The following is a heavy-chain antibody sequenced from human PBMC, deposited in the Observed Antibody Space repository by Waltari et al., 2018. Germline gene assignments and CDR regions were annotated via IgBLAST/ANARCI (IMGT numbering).Heavy chain of an antibody. CDR2: IYYTEST. CDR1: GGSVSSSSYS. D-gene: IGHD5-12*01. Sequence: QLQLQESGPGLVKPSETLSLTCTVSGGSVSSSSYSWGLIRQPPGKGLEYIGTIYYTESTYYNPSLKSRCTISIDSAKNQFALELRSVTAADTAVYYCARRGPSYFDYWGRGTLVTVSS. CDR3: ARRGPSYFDY. J-gene: IGHJ4*02. V-gene: IGHV4-39*01.